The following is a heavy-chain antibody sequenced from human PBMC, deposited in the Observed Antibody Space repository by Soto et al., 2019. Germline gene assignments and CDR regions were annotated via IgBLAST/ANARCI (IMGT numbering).Heavy chain of an antibody. J-gene: IGHJ6*02. D-gene: IGHD6-6*01. CDR2: IWYDGSNK. CDR1: GFTFSSYG. V-gene: IGHV3-33*01. Sequence: GGSLRLSCAASGFTFSSYGMHWVRQAPGKGLEWVAVIWYDGSNKYYADSVKGRFTISRDNSKNTLYLQMNSLRAEDTAVYYCAGDKYGQLEDYYYGMDVWGQGTPVTVSS. CDR3: AGDKYGQLEDYYYGMDV.